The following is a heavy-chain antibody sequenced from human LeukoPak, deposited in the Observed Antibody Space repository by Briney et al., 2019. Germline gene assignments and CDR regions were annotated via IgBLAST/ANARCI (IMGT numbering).Heavy chain of an antibody. V-gene: IGHV3-21*01. D-gene: IGHD6-6*01. CDR1: GFTFSSYS. Sequence: GGSLRLSCAASGFTFSSYSMNWVRQAPGKGLEWVSSISSSSSYIYYADSVKGRFTISRDNAKNSLYLQMNSLRAEDTAVYYCARGPPSIAAPFYMDVWGKGTTVTVSS. J-gene: IGHJ6*03. CDR3: ARGPPSIAAPFYMDV. CDR2: ISSSSSYI.